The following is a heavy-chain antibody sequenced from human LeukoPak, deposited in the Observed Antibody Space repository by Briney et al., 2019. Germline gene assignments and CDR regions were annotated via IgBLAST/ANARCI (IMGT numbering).Heavy chain of an antibody. J-gene: IGHJ4*02. Sequence: GGSLRLSCAASGFTFSSYSMNWVRQAPGKGLEWVSRISSDGSTTNYADSVKGRFTISRDNVKNTLYLQMNSLRAEDTAVYYCALILRISDFDYWGQGTLVTVSS. CDR2: ISSDGSTT. D-gene: IGHD3-16*01. V-gene: IGHV3-74*01. CDR1: GFTFSSYS. CDR3: ALILRISDFDY.